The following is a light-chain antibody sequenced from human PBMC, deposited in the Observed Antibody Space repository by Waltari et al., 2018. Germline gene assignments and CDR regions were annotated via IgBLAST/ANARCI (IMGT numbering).Light chain of an antibody. J-gene: IGLJ1*01. Sequence: QSALTQPASVSGSPGQSITLSCTGTSSDVGGYNFVPWYQQYPGKAPKLVIYDVSARPSGASDRFSGSKSGNTASLVISGLQPEDEADYYCSSYTATRHYVFGTGTKVTVL. V-gene: IGLV2-14*03. CDR1: SSDVGGYNF. CDR3: SSYTATRHYV. CDR2: DVS.